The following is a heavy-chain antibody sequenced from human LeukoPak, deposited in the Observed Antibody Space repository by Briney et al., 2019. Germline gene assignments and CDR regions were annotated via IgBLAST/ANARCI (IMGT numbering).Heavy chain of an antibody. D-gene: IGHD6-6*01. CDR2: IYYNGNS. Sequence: SDTLSLTCTVSGGSITNPTYHWGWVRQPPGKGLEWIGSIYYNGNSYYNLDLKSRLTSSIDTSNNQFSLKLESVTAADTAVYYCTSEYSSSPAYWGQGTLVTVSS. J-gene: IGHJ4*02. CDR1: GGSITNPTYH. CDR3: TSEYSSSPAY. V-gene: IGHV4-39*02.